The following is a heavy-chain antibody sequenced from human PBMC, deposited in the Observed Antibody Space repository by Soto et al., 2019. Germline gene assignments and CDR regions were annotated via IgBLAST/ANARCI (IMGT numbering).Heavy chain of an antibody. V-gene: IGHV4-59*01. J-gene: IGHJ5*02. Sequence: HVQLQESGPGLVKPSETLSLTCTVSGGSISTYYWSWIRQPPGKGLEWIGYIYYDGSTSYNPSLRSRVTISVDTSKNQFSLILSSVTSADTAVYYCARDQLSSGLYVWFDPWGQGTPVTVSS. CDR3: ARDQLSSGLYVWFDP. D-gene: IGHD6-25*01. CDR2: IYYDGST. CDR1: GGSISTYY.